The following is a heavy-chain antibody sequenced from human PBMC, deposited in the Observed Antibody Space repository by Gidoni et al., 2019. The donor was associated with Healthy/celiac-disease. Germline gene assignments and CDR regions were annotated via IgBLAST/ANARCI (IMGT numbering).Heavy chain of an antibody. V-gene: IGHV3-64*01. CDR3: ARDSGDGYNWGLFDY. CDR2: ISSNGGST. J-gene: IGHJ4*02. Sequence: EVQLVASGGGLVQPGGSLSLSCADSGFTFSSYAMHWVRQAPGKGLEYVSAISSNGGSTYYANSVKGRFTISRDNSKNTLYLQMGSLRAEDMAVYYCARDSGDGYNWGLFDYWGQGTLVTVSS. D-gene: IGHD5-12*01. CDR1: GFTFSSYA.